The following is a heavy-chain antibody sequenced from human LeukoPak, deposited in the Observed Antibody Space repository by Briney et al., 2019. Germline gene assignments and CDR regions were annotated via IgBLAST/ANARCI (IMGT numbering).Heavy chain of an antibody. CDR2: ISHSGYT. CDR1: GGSFSGFY. CDR3: DCGKGIVSY. J-gene: IGHJ4*02. Sequence: PSETLSLTCAVSGGSFSGFYWSWVRQPPGKGLEWIGVISHSGYTNYHPSLKCRIAMSVDTSKKQYCLNLRSVHAPETAENYGDCGKGIVSYWGQGTLVSVSS. D-gene: IGHD2-21*01. V-gene: IGHV4-34*10.